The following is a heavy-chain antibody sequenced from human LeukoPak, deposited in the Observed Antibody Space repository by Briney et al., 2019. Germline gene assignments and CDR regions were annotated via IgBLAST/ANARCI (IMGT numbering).Heavy chain of an antibody. D-gene: IGHD2-21*01. CDR1: GFTFADYG. V-gene: IGHV3-20*04. CDR2: IKWSGGST. J-gene: IGHJ4*02. CDR3: FFFKQKTAYEIDY. Sequence: GGSLRLSCTASGFTFADYGMSWARQAPGKWLEGVSGIKWSGGSTGYADSMKGRFTISRDSAKTSLYLQMNSLRAEDTAMYYCFFFKQKTAYEIDYWGLGTLVTVSS.